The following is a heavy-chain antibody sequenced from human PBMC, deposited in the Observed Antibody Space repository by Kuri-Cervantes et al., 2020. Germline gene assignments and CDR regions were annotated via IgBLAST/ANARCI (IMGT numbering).Heavy chain of an antibody. CDR3: TRVPRESEAR. V-gene: IGHV1-8*01. D-gene: IGHD6-6*01. CDR2: INPYSGSA. CDR1: GYTFTSHD. J-gene: IGHJ4*02. Sequence: ASVKVSCKASGYTFTSHDINWVRQATGQGLEWMGYINPYSGSAVYAQKFQGRITMTTDTSISTAYMELSSLRSEDTAIYYCTRVPRESEARWGQGTLVTASS.